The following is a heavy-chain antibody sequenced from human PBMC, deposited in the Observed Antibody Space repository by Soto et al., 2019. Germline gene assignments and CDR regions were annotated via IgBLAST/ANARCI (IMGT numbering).Heavy chain of an antibody. CDR1: GFTFSSYG. CDR2: IWYDGSNK. CDR3: ARDAAGYYRGYYYYYYMDV. J-gene: IGHJ6*03. D-gene: IGHD3-3*01. Sequence: GGSLRLSCAASGFTFSSYGMHWVRQAPGKGLEWVAVIWYDGSNKYYADSVKGRFTISRDNSKNTLYLQMNSLRAEDTAVYYCARDAAGYYRGYYYYYYMDVWGKGTTVTVSS. V-gene: IGHV3-33*01.